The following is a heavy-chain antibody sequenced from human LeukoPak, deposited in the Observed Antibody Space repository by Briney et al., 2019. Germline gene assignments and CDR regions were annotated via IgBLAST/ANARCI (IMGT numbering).Heavy chain of an antibody. CDR3: AKFAKYYYGSGSTYFDY. CDR2: ISNDGTNQ. V-gene: IGHV3-30-3*02. Sequence: GGSLRLSCAASGFTFSRYAIHWVRQAPGKGLEWVGVISNDGTNQYYTDSVKGRFTISRDNSKNTLYLQMNSLRAEDTAVYYCAKFAKYYYGSGSTYFDYWGQGTLVTVSS. CDR1: GFTFSRYA. J-gene: IGHJ4*02. D-gene: IGHD3-10*01.